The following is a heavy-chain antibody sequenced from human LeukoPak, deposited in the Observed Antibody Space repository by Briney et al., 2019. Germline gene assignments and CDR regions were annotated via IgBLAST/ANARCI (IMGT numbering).Heavy chain of an antibody. V-gene: IGHV3-21*01. J-gene: IGHJ4*02. CDR1: GFTFSSYS. D-gene: IGHD3-22*01. CDR3: ARESYSSGYYYDY. Sequence: GGSLRLSCAASGFTFSSYSMNWVRQAPGKGLEWVSSISSSSSYIYYADSVKGRFTISRDNAKNSLYLQMNSLRAEDTAVYYCARESYSSGYYYDYWGQGTLVTVSS. CDR2: ISSSSSYI.